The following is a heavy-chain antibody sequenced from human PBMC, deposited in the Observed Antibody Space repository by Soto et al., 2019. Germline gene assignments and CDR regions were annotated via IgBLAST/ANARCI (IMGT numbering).Heavy chain of an antibody. CDR1: GGSFSGYY. J-gene: IGHJ6*03. Sequence: SETLSLTCAVYGGSFSGYYWSWIRQPPGKGLEWIGEINHSGSTNYNPSLKSRVTISVDTSKNQFSLKLSSVTAADTAVYYCASSKDGSGSFDMDVWGKGTTVTVSS. V-gene: IGHV4-34*01. CDR3: ASSKDGSGSFDMDV. CDR2: INHSGST. D-gene: IGHD3-10*01.